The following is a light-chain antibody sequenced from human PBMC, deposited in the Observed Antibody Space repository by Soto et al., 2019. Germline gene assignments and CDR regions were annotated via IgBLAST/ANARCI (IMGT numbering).Light chain of an antibody. J-gene: IGKJ4*01. V-gene: IGKV3D-15*01. CDR2: GAS. CDR1: QSVSSN. Sequence: EIVMTQSPATLSVSPGERATLSCRASQSVSSNLAWYQQKPGQAPRLLIYGASIRATGIPARFSGSGSGTEFTLTISSLQSEEFAVYYCQQYNNWPRTFGGGTKVEIK. CDR3: QQYNNWPRT.